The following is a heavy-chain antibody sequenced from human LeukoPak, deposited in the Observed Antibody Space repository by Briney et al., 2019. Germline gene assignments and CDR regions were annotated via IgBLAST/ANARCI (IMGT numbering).Heavy chain of an antibody. CDR3: ARDSYIVVVPAGIQSGYYCGMDV. CDR2: ISYDGSNK. V-gene: IGHV3-30-3*01. Sequence: PGRSLRLSCAASGFTFSSYAMHWVRQAPGKGLEWVAVISYDGSNKYYADSVKGRFTISRDNSKNTLYLQMNSLRAEDTAVYYCARDSYIVVVPAGIQSGYYCGMDVWGQGTTVTVSS. J-gene: IGHJ6*02. D-gene: IGHD2-2*01. CDR1: GFTFSSYA.